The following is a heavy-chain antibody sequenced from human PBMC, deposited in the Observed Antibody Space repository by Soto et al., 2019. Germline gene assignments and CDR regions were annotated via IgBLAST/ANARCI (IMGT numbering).Heavy chain of an antibody. Sequence: ASVKVSCKASGYTFTTYDINWVRQASGQGLEWMGWMNPNSGHTGYAQKFQGKVTMTRNTSISTAYVELSSLRSEDTATYYCARIPVMVRGVINPNTYYYYGMDVWGQGTTVTVSS. J-gene: IGHJ6*02. CDR2: MNPNSGHT. D-gene: IGHD3-10*01. CDR1: GYTFTTYD. CDR3: ARIPVMVRGVINPNTYYYYGMDV. V-gene: IGHV1-8*01.